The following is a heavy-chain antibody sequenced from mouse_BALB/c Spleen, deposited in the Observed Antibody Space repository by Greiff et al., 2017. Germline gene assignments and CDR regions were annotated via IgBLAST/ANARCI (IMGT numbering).Heavy chain of an antibody. V-gene: IGHV3-6*02. J-gene: IGHJ3*01. Sequence: EVQLQESGPGLVKPSQSLSLTCSVTGYSITSGYYWNWIRQFPGNKLEWMGYISYDGSNNYNPSLKNRISITRDTSKNQFFLKLNSVTTEDTATYYCARDRYYYGYWFAYWGQGTLVTVSA. D-gene: IGHD1-2*01. CDR3: ARDRYYYGYWFAY. CDR1: GYSITSGYY. CDR2: ISYDGSN.